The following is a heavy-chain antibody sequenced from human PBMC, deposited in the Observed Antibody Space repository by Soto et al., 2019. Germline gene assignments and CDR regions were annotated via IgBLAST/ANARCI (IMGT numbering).Heavy chain of an antibody. CDR2: IYYSGST. CDR3: ARWGGQDYYGMDV. V-gene: IGHV4-31*03. D-gene: IGHD1-26*01. J-gene: IGHJ6*02. CDR1: GGSISSGGYY. Sequence: SETLSLTCSVSGGSISSGGYYWSLIRQHPGKGLEWIGYIYYSGSTYYNPSLKSRVTISVDTSKNQFSLKLSSVTAADTAVYYCARWGGQDYYGMDVWGQGTTVTVSS.